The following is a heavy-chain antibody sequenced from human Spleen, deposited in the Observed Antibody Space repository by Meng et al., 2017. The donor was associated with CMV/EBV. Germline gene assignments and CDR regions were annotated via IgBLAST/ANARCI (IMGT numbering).Heavy chain of an antibody. V-gene: IGHV3-23*01. Sequence: GSLKISCAASGFNFANYAMTWVRQAPGKGLEWVSTITPGVRTHYADSVKGRFTISRDISKDILYLQMHSLRAEDTAVYYCAKDHVAVTGVGPLFDSWGQGTLVTVSS. CDR3: AKDHVAVTGVGPLFDS. CDR2: ITPGVRT. CDR1: GFNFANYA. D-gene: IGHD6-19*01. J-gene: IGHJ4*02.